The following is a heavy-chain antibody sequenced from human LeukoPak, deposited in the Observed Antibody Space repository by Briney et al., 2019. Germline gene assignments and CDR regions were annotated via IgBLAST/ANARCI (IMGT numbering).Heavy chain of an antibody. V-gene: IGHV4-38-2*02. CDR3: ASGPTHDYGSNWFDP. D-gene: IGHD3-10*01. J-gene: IGHJ5*02. CDR1: GYSISSGYY. Sequence: SETLSLTCTVSGYSISSGYYWGWFRQPPGKGLEWIGSIYHSGSTYYNPSLKSRVTISVDTSKNQFSLKLSSVTAADTAVYYCASGPTHDYGSNWFDPWGQGTLVTVSS. CDR2: IYHSGST.